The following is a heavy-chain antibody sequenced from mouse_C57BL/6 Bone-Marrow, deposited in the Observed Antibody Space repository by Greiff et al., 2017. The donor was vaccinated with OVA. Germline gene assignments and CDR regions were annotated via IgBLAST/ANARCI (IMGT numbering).Heavy chain of an antibody. CDR3: ARVPRNPYYFDY. V-gene: IGHV3-6*01. CDR1: GYSITSGYY. J-gene: IGHJ2*01. CDR2: ISYDGSN. D-gene: IGHD2-10*02. Sequence: VQLQQSGPGLVKPSQSLSLTCSVTGYSITSGYYWNWIRQFPGNKLEWMGYISYDGSNNYNPSLKNRISITRDTSKNQFFLKLNSVTTEDTATYYCARVPRNPYYFDYWGQGTTLTVSS.